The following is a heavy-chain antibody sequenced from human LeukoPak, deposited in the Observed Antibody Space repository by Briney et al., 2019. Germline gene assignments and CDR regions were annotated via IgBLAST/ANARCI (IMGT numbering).Heavy chain of an antibody. CDR1: GFTFSSYG. J-gene: IGHJ4*02. V-gene: IGHV3-30*02. Sequence: PGGSLRLSCAASGFTFSSYGMHWVRQAPGKGLEWVAFIRYDGSNKYYADSVKGRFTISRDNAKNSLYLQMNSLRAEDTAVYYCAREEYCSSTSCYPGTFDYWGQGTLVTVSS. CDR3: AREEYCSSTSCYPGTFDY. CDR2: IRYDGSNK. D-gene: IGHD2-2*01.